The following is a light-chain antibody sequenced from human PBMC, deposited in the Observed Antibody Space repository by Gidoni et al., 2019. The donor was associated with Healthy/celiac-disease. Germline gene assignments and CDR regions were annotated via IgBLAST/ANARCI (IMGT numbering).Light chain of an antibody. J-gene: IGLJ2*01. Sequence: QSALTQPRSLSGSPVQSVTISCTCTSSDVGGYNYVSWYQQHPGKAPKPMIYDVSKRPSGVPDRFSGSKSGNTASLTISGLQAEDEADYYCCSYAGSYTLVFGGGTTLTVL. CDR2: DVS. CDR3: CSYAGSYTLV. V-gene: IGLV2-11*01. CDR1: SSDVGGYNY.